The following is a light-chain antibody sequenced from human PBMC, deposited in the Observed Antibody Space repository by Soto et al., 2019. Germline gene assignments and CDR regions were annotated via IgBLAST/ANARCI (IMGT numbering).Light chain of an antibody. J-gene: IGLJ2*01. Sequence: QSVLTQPASVSGSPGQSITISCTGTSSDVGGYNYVSWYQQHPGEAPKLMIYDVSNRPSGVSNRFSGSKSGNTASLTISGLQAEDEADYYCSSYTSSSTRVVFGGGTQLTVL. CDR3: SSYTSSSTRVV. CDR1: SSDVGGYNY. V-gene: IGLV2-14*01. CDR2: DVS.